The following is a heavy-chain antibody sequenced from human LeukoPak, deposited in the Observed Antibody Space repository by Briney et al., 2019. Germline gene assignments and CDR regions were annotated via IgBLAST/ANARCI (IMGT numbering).Heavy chain of an antibody. Sequence: PSETLSLTCTVSGGSISSYYWSWIRQPPGKGLEWIGYIYYSGSTNYNPSLKSQVTISVDTSKNQFSLKLSSVTAADTAVYYCARAGKEDYYYMDVWGKGTTVTVSS. J-gene: IGHJ6*03. V-gene: IGHV4-59*01. CDR1: GGSISSYY. D-gene: IGHD4-23*01. CDR2: IYYSGST. CDR3: ARAGKEDYYYMDV.